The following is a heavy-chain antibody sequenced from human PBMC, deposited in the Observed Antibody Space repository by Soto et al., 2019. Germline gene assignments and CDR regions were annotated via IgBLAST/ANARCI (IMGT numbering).Heavy chain of an antibody. CDR1: GFTFSSYS. V-gene: IGHV3-21*01. D-gene: IGHD4-4*01. J-gene: IGHJ4*02. CDR2: ISGSGNYT. CDR3: AREGINNYNEYYFDS. Sequence: GSLRLSCAASGFTFSSYSMNWVRQAPGKGLEWVSSISGSGNYTHYADFLRGRFTISRDNAKTSLYLQMNSLRAEDTAVYYCAREGINNYNEYYFDSWGQGTVVTVSS.